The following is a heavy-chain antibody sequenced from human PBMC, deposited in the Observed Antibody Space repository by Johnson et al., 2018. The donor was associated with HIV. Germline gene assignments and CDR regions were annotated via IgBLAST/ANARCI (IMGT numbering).Heavy chain of an antibody. V-gene: IGHV3-30-3*01. J-gene: IGHJ3*02. CDR2: ISYDGSNK. Sequence: QVQLVESGGGVVQPGRSLRLSCAASGFTFSNYAIHWVRQAPGKGLEWVAVISYDGSNKYYADSVKGRFTISRDNSKNTLYLQMNSLRPEDTAVFYCARGPGYNDGWGAFDIWGQGTVVTVSS. D-gene: IGHD5-18*01. CDR3: ARGPGYNDGWGAFDI. CDR1: GFTFSNYA.